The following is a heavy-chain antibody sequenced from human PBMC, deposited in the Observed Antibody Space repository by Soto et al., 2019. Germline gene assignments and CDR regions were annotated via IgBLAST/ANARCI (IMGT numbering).Heavy chain of an antibody. CDR1: GFTFSSYR. Sequence: LRLSCAASGFTFSSYRMNWVRQAPGKGLEWVSSISSSSSYIYYADSVKGRFTVSRDNAKNSLYLQMNSLRAEDTAVYYCARDITDYDFAYWGQGTLVTVSS. CDR3: ARDITDYDFAY. D-gene: IGHD4-17*01. CDR2: ISSSSSYI. J-gene: IGHJ4*02. V-gene: IGHV3-21*01.